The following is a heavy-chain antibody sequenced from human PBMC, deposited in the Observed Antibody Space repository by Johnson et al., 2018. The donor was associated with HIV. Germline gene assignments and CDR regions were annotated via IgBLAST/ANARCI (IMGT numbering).Heavy chain of an antibody. Sequence: QEQLVESGGGVVQPGRSLRLSCAASGFTFSTYGMHWVRQAPVKGLEWVAVMWYDGSNKYYGEYVKGRFTISRDNSNNTLYLQMNNLRAEDTAMYYCAKGSDPYYNFWSGYAPMDAFDVWGQGTMVTVSS. CDR2: MWYDGSNK. D-gene: IGHD3-3*01. V-gene: IGHV3-33*06. CDR3: AKGSDPYYNFWSGYAPMDAFDV. J-gene: IGHJ3*01. CDR1: GFTFSTYG.